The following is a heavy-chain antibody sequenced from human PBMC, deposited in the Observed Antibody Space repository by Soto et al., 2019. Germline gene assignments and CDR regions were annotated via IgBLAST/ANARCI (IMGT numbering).Heavy chain of an antibody. Sequence: QVQLVESGGGVVQPGRSLRLSCAASGFTFSSYAMHWVRQAPGKGLEWVAVISYDGSNKYYADSVKGRFTISRDNSKNTVYLQMNSLRAEDTAVYYCAREFDYYDSRNAFDIWGQGTMVTVSS. J-gene: IGHJ3*02. CDR3: AREFDYYDSRNAFDI. D-gene: IGHD3-22*01. CDR2: ISYDGSNK. CDR1: GFTFSSYA. V-gene: IGHV3-30-3*01.